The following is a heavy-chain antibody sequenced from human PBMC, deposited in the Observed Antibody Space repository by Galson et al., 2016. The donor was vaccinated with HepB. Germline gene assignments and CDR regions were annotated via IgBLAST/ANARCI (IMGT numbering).Heavy chain of an antibody. CDR3: ARDRDRSNWDFDF. CDR2: ISSSSTYI. D-gene: IGHD1-1*01. CDR1: GFTFSSYN. J-gene: IGHJ4*02. V-gene: IGHV3-21*01. Sequence: SLRLSCAASGFTFSSYNMNWVRQAPGRGLEWVSYISSSSTYIYYTDSVKGRFTISRDNAKNSLYLQMNSLSAEDTAVYYCARDRDRSNWDFDFWGQGTLVTVSS.